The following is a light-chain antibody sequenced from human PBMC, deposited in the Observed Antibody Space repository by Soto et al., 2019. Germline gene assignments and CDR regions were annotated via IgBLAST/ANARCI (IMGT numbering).Light chain of an antibody. CDR3: AAWDDSLSGWV. J-gene: IGLJ3*02. CDR1: SSNIGNNH. Sequence: QLVLTQPPSASGTPGQRVTISCSGSSSNIGNNHVYWYQQLPGTAPKLLIYRNSLRPSGVPDRFSGSKSGTSTSLAISGLRSDDEADYYCAAWDDSLSGWVFGGGTKVTVL. CDR2: RNS. V-gene: IGLV1-47*01.